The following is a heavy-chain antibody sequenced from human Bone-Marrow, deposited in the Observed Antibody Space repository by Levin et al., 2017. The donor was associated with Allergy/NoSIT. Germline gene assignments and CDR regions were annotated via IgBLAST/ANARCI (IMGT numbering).Heavy chain of an antibody. V-gene: IGHV5-51*01. CDR3: ARHTRLSGWFYFDS. Sequence: ASVKVSCQGSGYSFSSNWIAWVRQRPGKGLEWMGIIYPDDSDPRYSPSFQGQVTMSADKSISTAYLQWSNLKTSDTAIYYCARHTRLSGWFYFDSWGQGTLVTVTS. D-gene: IGHD6-19*01. CDR2: IYPDDSDP. J-gene: IGHJ4*02. CDR1: GYSFSSNW.